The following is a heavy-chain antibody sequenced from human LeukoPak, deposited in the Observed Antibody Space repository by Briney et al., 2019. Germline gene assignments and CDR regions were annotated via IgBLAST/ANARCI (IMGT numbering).Heavy chain of an antibody. Sequence: GGSLGLSCAASGFTFSSYAMTWVRQAPGKGLEWVSAISGSGGSTYYADSVKGRFTISRDNSKNTLYLQMDSLRAEDTAVYYCAKVEVGSIDPWGQGTLVTVSS. CDR1: GFTFSSYA. CDR3: AKVEVGSIDP. V-gene: IGHV3-23*01. D-gene: IGHD1-26*01. CDR2: ISGSGGST. J-gene: IGHJ5*02.